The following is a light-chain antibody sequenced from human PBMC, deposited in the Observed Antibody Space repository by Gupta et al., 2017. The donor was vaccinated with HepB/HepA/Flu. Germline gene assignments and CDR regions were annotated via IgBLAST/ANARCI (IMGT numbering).Light chain of an antibody. CDR1: SSNIGSKT. CDR3: ASCDDSRNSFYV. V-gene: IGLV1-44*01. Sequence: QSLLPQPPSASGTPGQRVTIPCSASSSNIGSKTVNWYNHNPGTAPKLLIYSYNQRPSGVPDRFPVSKSGTSATLAIVGLQSEDEADYYCASCDDSRNSFYVFGTGTKVTVL. J-gene: IGLJ1*01. CDR2: SYN.